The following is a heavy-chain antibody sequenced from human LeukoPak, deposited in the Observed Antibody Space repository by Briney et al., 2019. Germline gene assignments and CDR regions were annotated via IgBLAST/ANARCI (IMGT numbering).Heavy chain of an antibody. Sequence: SETLSLTCTVSGGSISSDDYYWAWIRRHPGKGLEWIGYSHYSGITDYNPSLQSRVTISVDTSQNHFSLHLTSVTAADTAVYYCARYTTLSTNWFDPWGQGTLVTVSS. CDR3: ARYTTLSTNWFDP. CDR1: GGSISSDDYY. D-gene: IGHD2/OR15-2a*01. J-gene: IGHJ5*02. CDR2: SHYSGIT. V-gene: IGHV4-31*03.